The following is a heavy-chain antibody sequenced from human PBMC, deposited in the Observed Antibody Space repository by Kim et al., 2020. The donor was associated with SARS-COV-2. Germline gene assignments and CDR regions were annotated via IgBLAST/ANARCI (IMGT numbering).Heavy chain of an antibody. V-gene: IGHV1-18*04. J-gene: IGHJ6*02. CDR2: ISAYNGNT. D-gene: IGHD2-8*01. CDR1: GYTFTSYG. CDR3: ARGNVHRVNGYYYYYGMDV. Sequence: ASVKVSCKASGYTFTSYGISWVRQAPGQGLEWMGWISAYNGNTNYAQKLQGRVTMTTDTSTSTAYMELRSLRSDDTAVYYCARGNVHRVNGYYYYYGMDVWGQGTTVTVSS.